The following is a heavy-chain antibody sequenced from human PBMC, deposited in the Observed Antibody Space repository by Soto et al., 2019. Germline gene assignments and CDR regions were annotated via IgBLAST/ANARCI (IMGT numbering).Heavy chain of an antibody. J-gene: IGHJ4*02. V-gene: IGHV3-74*01. Sequence: EVQLVESGGGTVQPGGSLRLSCAASGYTFSTYWMHWVRQAPGKGLVWVSRINPESTTINYADSVRGRFTISRDNDKNPLSLQKNSLRAEDTAVYYCTRDTYGQYDHWGQGTLVTVSP. D-gene: IGHD3-10*01. CDR3: TRDTYGQYDH. CDR2: INPESTTI. CDR1: GYTFSTYW.